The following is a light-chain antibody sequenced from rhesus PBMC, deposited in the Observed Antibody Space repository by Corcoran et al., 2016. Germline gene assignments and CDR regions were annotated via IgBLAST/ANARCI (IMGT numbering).Light chain of an antibody. Sequence: IQMTQSPSSLSASVGDTVTITCRANQSISSWLAWYQPKPGKAPKLLIYKASSLQSGVPSRFRGSGSGTDFTLTISSLQSEDFATYYCQQYTSSPLTFGGGTKVELK. CDR3: QQYTSSPLT. J-gene: IGKJ4*01. CDR1: QSISSW. CDR2: KAS. V-gene: IGKV1-22*01.